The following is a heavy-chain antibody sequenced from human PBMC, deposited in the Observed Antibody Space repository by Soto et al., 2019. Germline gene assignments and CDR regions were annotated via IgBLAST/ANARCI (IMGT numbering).Heavy chain of an antibody. CDR1: GYTFTSYG. CDR2: ISAYNGNT. CDR3: ARGEVGATPFAY. J-gene: IGHJ4*02. V-gene: IGHV1-18*04. Sequence: QVQLVQSGAEVKKPGASVKVSCKASGYTFTSYGISWVRQAPGQGLEWMGWISAYNGNTNYAQKLQGIVTMTTYTSPSTAYMELRSMRSDDTAVYYSARGEVGATPFAYWGQGTLVTVSS. D-gene: IGHD1-26*01.